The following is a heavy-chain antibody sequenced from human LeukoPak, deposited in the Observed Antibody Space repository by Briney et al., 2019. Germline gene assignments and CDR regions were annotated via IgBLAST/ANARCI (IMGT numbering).Heavy chain of an antibody. CDR2: INPNSGGT. J-gene: IGHJ4*02. D-gene: IGHD2-2*02. Sequence: GASVKVSCKASGYTFTGYYMHWVRQAPGQGLEWMGWINPNSGGTNYAQKFQGRVTITRDTSASTAYMELSSLRSEDTAVYYCARGDIVVVPAAIVVFDYWGQGTLVTVSS. CDR1: GYTFTGYY. CDR3: ARGDIVVVPAAIVVFDY. V-gene: IGHV1-2*02.